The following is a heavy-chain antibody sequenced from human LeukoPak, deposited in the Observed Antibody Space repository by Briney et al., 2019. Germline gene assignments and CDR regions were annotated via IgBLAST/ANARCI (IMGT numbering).Heavy chain of an antibody. D-gene: IGHD4-17*01. CDR1: GFTFSDYY. CDR2: ISGSGGST. J-gene: IGHJ4*02. Sequence: PGGSLRLSCAASGFTFSDYYMNWIRQAPGKGLEWVSAISGSGGSTYYADSVKGRFTISRDNPKNTLYLQMNSLRAEDTAMYYCARDDYGDWGQGTLVTVSS. V-gene: IGHV3-23*01. CDR3: ARDDYGD.